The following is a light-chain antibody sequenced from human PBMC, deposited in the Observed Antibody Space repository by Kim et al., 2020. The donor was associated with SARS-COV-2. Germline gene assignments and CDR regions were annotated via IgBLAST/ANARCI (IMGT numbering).Light chain of an antibody. Sequence: SVPPGQTASITYCGGKLGDRYACQYQEQPAHSPVLVIYQDSKRPSGIPERFCGCNSGNTATLAISGTQAMDEAGYYCQAWGSNKVVFGGGTQLTVL. J-gene: IGLJ2*01. CDR2: QDS. CDR3: QAWGSNKVV. V-gene: IGLV3-1*01. CDR1: KLGDRY.